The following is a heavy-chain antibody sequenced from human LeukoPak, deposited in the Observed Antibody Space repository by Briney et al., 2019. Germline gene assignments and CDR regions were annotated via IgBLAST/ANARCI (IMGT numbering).Heavy chain of an antibody. D-gene: IGHD5-12*01. Sequence: SETLSLTCTVSGGSISTSNYYWGWIRQPAGKGLEWIGRIYTSGSTNYNPSLKSRVTISVDTSKNQFSLKLSSVTAADTAVYYCARQYSGYLRNWFDPWGQGTLVTVSS. CDR1: GGSISTSNYY. V-gene: IGHV4-61*02. J-gene: IGHJ5*02. CDR2: IYTSGST. CDR3: ARQYSGYLRNWFDP.